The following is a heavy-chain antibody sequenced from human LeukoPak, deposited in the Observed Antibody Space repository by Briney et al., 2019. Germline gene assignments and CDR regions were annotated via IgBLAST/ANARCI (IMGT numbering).Heavy chain of an antibody. CDR3: ARDRDNWNGREGLDY. CDR2: INPNSGGT. CDR1: GYTFTGYY. V-gene: IGHV1-2*02. D-gene: IGHD1-1*01. Sequence: GASVKVSCKASGYTFTGYYMHWVRQAPGQGLEWMGWINPNSGGTNYAQKFQGRVTMTRDTSISTAYMELSRLRSDDTAVYYCARDRDNWNGREGLDYWGQGTLVTVSS. J-gene: IGHJ4*02.